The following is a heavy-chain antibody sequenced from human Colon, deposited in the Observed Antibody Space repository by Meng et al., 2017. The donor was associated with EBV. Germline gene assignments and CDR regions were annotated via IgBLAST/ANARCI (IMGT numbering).Heavy chain of an antibody. CDR1: GGSLSSRNW. CDR2: IYHSGST. D-gene: IGHD2-21*02. J-gene: IGHJ4*02. V-gene: IGHV4-4*02. Sequence: QVQPQEPGPGLGKPSGTLSLTCAVSGGSLSSRNWWSWVRQPPGKGLEWIGEIYHSGSTNYNPSLKSRVTISVDESKNQFSLRLSSVTAADTAVYYCARVGAYCGGDCYHPRWGQGTLVTVSS. CDR3: ARVGAYCGGDCYHPR.